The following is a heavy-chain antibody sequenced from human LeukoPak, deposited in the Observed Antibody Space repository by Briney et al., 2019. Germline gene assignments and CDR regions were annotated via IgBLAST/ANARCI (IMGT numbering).Heavy chain of an antibody. CDR1: GFTFSSYA. CDR3: AKYRRPAPQYYFDY. D-gene: IGHD1-26*01. J-gene: IGHJ4*02. V-gene: IGHV3-23*01. Sequence: GGSLRLSCAASGFTFSSYALSWVRQAPGKGLEWDSPISGSGGSTYYADSVKGRFTISRDNSKNTLYLQMNSLRAEDTAVYYCAKYRRPAPQYYFDYWGQGTLVTVSS. CDR2: ISGSGGST.